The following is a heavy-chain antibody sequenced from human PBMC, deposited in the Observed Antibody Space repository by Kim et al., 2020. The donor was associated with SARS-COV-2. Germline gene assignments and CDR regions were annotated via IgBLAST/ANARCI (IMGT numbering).Heavy chain of an antibody. D-gene: IGHD2-2*01. V-gene: IGHV3-33*01. J-gene: IGHJ4*02. Sequence: GGSLRLSCAASGFTFSSYGMHWVRQAPGKGLEWVAVIWYDGSNKYYADSVKGRFTISRDNSKNTLYLQMNSLRAEDTAVYYCARAVTVPAAAAPLYYFDYWGQGTLVTVSS. CDR3: ARAVTVPAAAAPLYYFDY. CDR1: GFTFSSYG. CDR2: IWYDGSNK.